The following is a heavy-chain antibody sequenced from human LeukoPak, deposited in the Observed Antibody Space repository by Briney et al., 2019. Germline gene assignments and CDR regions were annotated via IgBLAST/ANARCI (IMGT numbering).Heavy chain of an antibody. CDR3: AKPRIPVAGTDLDF. Sequence: GRSLRLSCAASGFTFSSYGMHWVRQAPGKGLEWVAVISYDGSNQHYADSVKGRFTISRDNSKNTLYLQMNSLRGEDTAVYYCAKPRIPVAGTDLDFWDQGTLVTVSS. V-gene: IGHV3-30*18. D-gene: IGHD6-19*01. CDR2: ISYDGSNQ. J-gene: IGHJ4*02. CDR1: GFTFSSYG.